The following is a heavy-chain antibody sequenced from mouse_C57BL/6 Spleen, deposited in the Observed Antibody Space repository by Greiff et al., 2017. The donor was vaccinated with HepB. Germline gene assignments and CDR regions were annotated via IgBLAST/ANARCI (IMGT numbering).Heavy chain of an antibody. J-gene: IGHJ3*01. Sequence: EVQLQQSGPELVKPGASVKISCKASGYTFTDYYMNWVKQSHGKSLEWIGDINPNNGGTSYNQKFKGKATLTVDKSSSTAYMELRSLTSEDSAVYYCASRPPFAYWGQGTLVTVSA. CDR3: ASRPPFAY. V-gene: IGHV1-26*01. CDR2: INPNNGGT. CDR1: GYTFTDYY.